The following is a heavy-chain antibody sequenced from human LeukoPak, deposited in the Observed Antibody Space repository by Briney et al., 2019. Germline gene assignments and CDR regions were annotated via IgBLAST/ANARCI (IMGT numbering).Heavy chain of an antibody. CDR1: GFTFSSYS. Sequence: GGSLRLSCAASGFTFSSYSMNWVRQAPGKGLEWVSSISSSSSYIYYADSAKGRFTISRDNAKNSLYLQMNSLRAEDTAVYYCARLGGVDCSSTSCYSAAFDIWGQGTMVTVSS. CDR2: ISSSSSYI. V-gene: IGHV3-21*01. CDR3: ARLGGVDCSSTSCYSAAFDI. D-gene: IGHD2-2*01. J-gene: IGHJ3*02.